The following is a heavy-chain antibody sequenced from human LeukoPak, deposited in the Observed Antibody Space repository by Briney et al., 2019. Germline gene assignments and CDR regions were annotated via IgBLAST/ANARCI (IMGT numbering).Heavy chain of an antibody. J-gene: IGHJ6*04. Sequence: GGSLRLSCAASGFTFSSYEMNWVRQAPGEGLEWVSYISSSGSTIYYADSVKGRFTISRDNAQNSLYLQMNSLRAEDTAVYYCAELGITMIGGVWGKGTTVTISS. CDR3: AELGITMIGGV. CDR1: GFTFSSYE. CDR2: ISSSGSTI. D-gene: IGHD3-10*02. V-gene: IGHV3-48*03.